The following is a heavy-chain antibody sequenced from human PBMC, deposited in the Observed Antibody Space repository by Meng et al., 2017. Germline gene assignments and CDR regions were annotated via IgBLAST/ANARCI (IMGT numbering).Heavy chain of an antibody. CDR1: GGSISSSNW. CDR3: ARMSVLLWFGELFLN. D-gene: IGHD3-10*01. CDR2: IYHSGST. J-gene: IGHJ4*02. V-gene: IGHV4-4*02. Sequence: QGRLQEPGPGLVKPSGTLSLTCAVSGGSISSSNWWSWVRQPPGKGLEWIGEIYHSGSTNYNPSLKSRVTISVDKSKNQFSLKLSSVTAADTAVYYCARMSVLLWFGELFLNWGQGTLVTVSS.